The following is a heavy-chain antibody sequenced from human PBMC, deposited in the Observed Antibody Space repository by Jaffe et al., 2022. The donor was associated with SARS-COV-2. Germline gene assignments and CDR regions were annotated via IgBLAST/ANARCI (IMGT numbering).Heavy chain of an antibody. Sequence: EVQLVESGGGLVQPGGSLRLSCAASGFTLSSYWMNWVRQAPGKGLEWVGNIKQDGSDKFYIDSVRGRFTMSRDNAKNSLYLQMNSLRVEDTGVYYCARKTPMVGDYFDYWGQGTLVTVSS. CDR3: ARKTPMVGDYFDY. V-gene: IGHV3-7*01. CDR1: GFTLSSYW. J-gene: IGHJ4*02. D-gene: IGHD3-10*02. CDR2: IKQDGSDK.